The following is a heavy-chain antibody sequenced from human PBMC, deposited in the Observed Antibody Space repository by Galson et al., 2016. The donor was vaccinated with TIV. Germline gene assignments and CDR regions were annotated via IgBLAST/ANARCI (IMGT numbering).Heavy chain of an antibody. Sequence: SLRLSCAASRFTFSDYWMSWVRQAPGKGLEWVANINQDGSEEYYVDSLKGRFTISRYNAKNSLYLQMNSLRVEDTAVYYCARDPAAWDYWGQGTLVTVSS. D-gene: IGHD1-26*01. CDR1: RFTFSDYW. CDR3: ARDPAAWDY. J-gene: IGHJ4*02. CDR2: INQDGSEE. V-gene: IGHV3-7*04.